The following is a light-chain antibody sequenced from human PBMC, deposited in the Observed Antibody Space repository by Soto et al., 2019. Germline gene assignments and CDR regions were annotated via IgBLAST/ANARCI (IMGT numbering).Light chain of an antibody. Sequence: DFVMTQSPDSLAVSLGERATINCKSSQSLLYSSNNKNYLAWYQQKPGQPPKLLIYWASTRESGFPDRFSGSGSGTDFTLTISSLQAEDVAVYSCQQYYSTPWTFGQGTKVEIK. CDR2: WAS. J-gene: IGKJ1*01. V-gene: IGKV4-1*01. CDR3: QQYYSTPWT. CDR1: QSLLYSSNNKNY.